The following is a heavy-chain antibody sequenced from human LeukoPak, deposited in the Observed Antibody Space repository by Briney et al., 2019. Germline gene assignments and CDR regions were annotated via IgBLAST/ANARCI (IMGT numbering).Heavy chain of an antibody. Sequence: GESLKISCKGSGYSFTSYWIGWVRQMPGKGLEWMGIIYPGDSDTRYSPSFQGQVTISADKSISTAYLQWSSLRASDTAMYYCARQGPSYDFWSGYWFMPQSGNYYYYYMDVWGKGTTVTVSS. CDR1: GYSFTSYW. J-gene: IGHJ6*03. CDR3: ARQGPSYDFWSGYWFMPQSGNYYYYYMDV. V-gene: IGHV5-51*01. D-gene: IGHD3-3*01. CDR2: IYPGDSDT.